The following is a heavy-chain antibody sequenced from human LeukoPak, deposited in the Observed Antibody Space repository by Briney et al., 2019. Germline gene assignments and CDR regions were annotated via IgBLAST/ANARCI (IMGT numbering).Heavy chain of an antibody. V-gene: IGHV3-23*01. Sequence: GRSLRLSCAASGSTFSNYAMSWVRQTPGKGLEWVSGISDSGDNTYYADSVKGRFTISRDNSKNTLFLQMNSLRAEDTATYYCATVNTLDFWGQGTLVTVSS. J-gene: IGHJ4*02. CDR1: GSTFSNYA. CDR2: ISDSGDNT. CDR3: ATVNTLDF.